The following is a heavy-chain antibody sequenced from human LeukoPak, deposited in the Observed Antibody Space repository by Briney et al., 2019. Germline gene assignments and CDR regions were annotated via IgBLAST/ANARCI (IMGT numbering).Heavy chain of an antibody. D-gene: IGHD3-22*01. CDR3: ARDGSSGYLHFDY. J-gene: IGHJ4*02. Sequence: GGSLRLSCAASGITFSSYSMNWVRQAPGKGLEWVSYISRSSSTIYYADPVKGRFTISRDNSKNTLYLQMNSLRVEDTAVYYCARDGSSGYLHFDYWGQGTLVTVSS. V-gene: IGHV3-48*01. CDR2: ISRSSSTI. CDR1: GITFSSYS.